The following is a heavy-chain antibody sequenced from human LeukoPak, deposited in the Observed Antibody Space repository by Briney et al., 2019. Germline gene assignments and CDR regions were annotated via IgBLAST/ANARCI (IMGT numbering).Heavy chain of an antibody. CDR3: ARAGRDSNYDFDYHMDV. V-gene: IGHV1-69*05. J-gene: IGHJ6*03. D-gene: IGHD4-11*01. CDR2: SVPNFRRT. Sequence: SVKVSCKASGGTFTSYAISWVRQAPGQGLEYLGGSVPNFRRTKYAQKFEGRVTITTDETTAYMELRSLTSEDTAVYYCARAGRDSNYDFDYHMDVWGKGTTVTVSS. CDR1: GGTFTSYA.